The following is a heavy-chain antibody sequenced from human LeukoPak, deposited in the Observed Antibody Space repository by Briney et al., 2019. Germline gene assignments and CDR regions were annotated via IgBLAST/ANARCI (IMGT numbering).Heavy chain of an antibody. D-gene: IGHD4-23*01. Sequence: QPSETLSLTCTVSGGSISSYYWSWIRQPPGKGLEWIGYIYYSGSTNYNPSLKSRVTISVDTSKNQFSLKLNSVTAADTAVYYCARTGGGNAKYYFDYWGQGTLVTVSS. CDR3: ARTGGGNAKYYFDY. V-gene: IGHV4-59*08. CDR2: IYYSGST. CDR1: GGSISSYY. J-gene: IGHJ4*02.